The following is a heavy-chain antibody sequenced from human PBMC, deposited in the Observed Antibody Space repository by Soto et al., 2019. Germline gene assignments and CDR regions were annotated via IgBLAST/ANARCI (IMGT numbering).Heavy chain of an antibody. Sequence: PSETLSLTCTVSGGSISSYYWSWIRQPPGKGLEWIGYIYYSGSTNYNPSLKSRVTISVDKSKSQFSLNLSSVTAADSAVYFCARLEGLATITYYFDFWGPGALVTVSS. V-gene: IGHV4-59*08. CDR2: IYYSGST. J-gene: IGHJ4*02. CDR1: GGSISSYY. D-gene: IGHD3-9*01. CDR3: ARLEGLATITYYFDF.